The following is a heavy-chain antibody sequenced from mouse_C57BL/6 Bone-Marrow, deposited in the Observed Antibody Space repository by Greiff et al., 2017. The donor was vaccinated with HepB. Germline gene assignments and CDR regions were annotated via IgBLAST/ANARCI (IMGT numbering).Heavy chain of an antibody. CDR1: GFTFSSYA. D-gene: IGHD1-3*01. CDR3: TRGPKLDPLDY. Sequence: DVMLVESGEGLVKPGGSLKLSCAASGFTFSSYAMSWVRQTPEKRLEWVAYISSGGDYIYYADTVKGRFTISRDNARNTLYLQMSSLKSEDTAMYYCTRGPKLDPLDYWCQGTTRTVSS. V-gene: IGHV5-9-1*02. CDR2: ISSGGDYI. J-gene: IGHJ2*01.